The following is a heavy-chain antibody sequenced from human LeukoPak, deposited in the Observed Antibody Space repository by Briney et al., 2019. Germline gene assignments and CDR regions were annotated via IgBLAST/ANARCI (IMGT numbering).Heavy chain of an antibody. V-gene: IGHV3-30*18. CDR2: ISYDGSNT. CDR3: AKGILDVKYCSGGSCYYFDY. Sequence: GRSLRLSCAASGFTFSSYGMHWVRQAPGKGLEWVALISYDGSNTYYADSVKGRFSISRDNSKNTLYLQVNSLRAEDTAVYYCAKGILDVKYCSGGSCYYFDYGGQGTLVTVSS. D-gene: IGHD2-15*01. J-gene: IGHJ4*02. CDR1: GFTFSSYG.